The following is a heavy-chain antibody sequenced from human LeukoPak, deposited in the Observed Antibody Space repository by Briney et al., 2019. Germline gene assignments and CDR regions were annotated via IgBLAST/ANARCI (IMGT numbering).Heavy chain of an antibody. CDR2: IYSGGST. CDR1: GFTVSSNY. V-gene: IGHV3-66*01. CDR3: ARAGNMIVVVTDGAFDI. J-gene: IGHJ3*02. D-gene: IGHD3-22*01. Sequence: SGGSLRLSCAASGFTVSSNYMSWVRQAPGKGLEWVSVIYSGGSTYYADSVKGRFTISRDNSKNTLYLQMNSLRAEDTAVYYCARAGNMIVVVTDGAFDIWGQGTMVTVSS.